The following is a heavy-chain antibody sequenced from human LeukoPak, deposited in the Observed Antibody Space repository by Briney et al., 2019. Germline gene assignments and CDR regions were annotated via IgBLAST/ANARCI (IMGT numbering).Heavy chain of an antibody. CDR3: ARTLYIAAVPGGFDY. J-gene: IGHJ4*02. CDR1: GYTFTGHY. V-gene: IGHV1-2*02. D-gene: IGHD6-13*01. Sequence: GASVKVSCKASGYTFTGHYIHWVRQAPGQGLEWMGWINPKNAATNYAQKFQGRVTMTRDTSTGTVYMELSSLRSDDTAMFYCARTLYIAAVPGGFDYWGQGTLVTVSS. CDR2: INPKNAAT.